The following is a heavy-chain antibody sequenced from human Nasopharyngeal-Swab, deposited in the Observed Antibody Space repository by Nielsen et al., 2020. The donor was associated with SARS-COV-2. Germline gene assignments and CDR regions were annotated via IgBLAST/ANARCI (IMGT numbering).Heavy chain of an antibody. J-gene: IGHJ6*03. D-gene: IGHD6-19*01. CDR1: GFTFSSFG. V-gene: IGHV3-30*03. Sequence: GESLKISCAASGFTFSSFGMHWVRQAPGKGLEWVAFIAHDASNEYYGDSVKGRFSISRDSSKNTLYLQMDSLRGEDTAVYYCARDRLLEYSSGWYHYYYYMDVWGKGTTVTVSS. CDR3: ARDRLLEYSSGWYHYYYYMDV. CDR2: IAHDASNE.